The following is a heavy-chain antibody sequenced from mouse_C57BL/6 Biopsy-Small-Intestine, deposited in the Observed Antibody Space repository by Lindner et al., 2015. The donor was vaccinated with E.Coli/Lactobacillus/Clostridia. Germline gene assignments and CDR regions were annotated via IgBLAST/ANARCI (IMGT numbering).Heavy chain of an antibody. Sequence: SVKVSCKASGYTFTTYGISWVRQAPGQGLEWVGWFATYNNRTNCAQKFQGRVSLTTDTSTSTAYMELRSLRSDDTAVYYCARYLLGSNHWYFDLWGRGTLVTVSS. CDR3: ARYLLGSNHWYFDL. J-gene: IGHJ1*01. CDR2: FATYNNRT. V-gene: IGHV1S61*01. CDR1: GYTFTTYG. D-gene: IGHD1-1*01.